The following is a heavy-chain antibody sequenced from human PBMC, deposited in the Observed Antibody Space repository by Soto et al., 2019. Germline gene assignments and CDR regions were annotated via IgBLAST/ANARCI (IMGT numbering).Heavy chain of an antibody. V-gene: IGHV4-59*08. D-gene: IGHD6-25*01. Sequence: SETLSLTCTVSGGSFSSYYWSWIRQPPGKGLEWIGYIYYSGSTNYNPSLKSRVTISVDTSKNQFSLKLSSVTAADTAVYYCGGYSSGWHDIGYFEYWGQGTLVTVSS. J-gene: IGHJ4*02. CDR1: GGSFSSYY. CDR2: IYYSGST. CDR3: GGYSSGWHDIGYFEY.